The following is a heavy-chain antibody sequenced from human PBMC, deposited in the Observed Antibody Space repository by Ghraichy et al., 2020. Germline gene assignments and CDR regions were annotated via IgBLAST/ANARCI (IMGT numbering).Heavy chain of an antibody. V-gene: IGHV3-30*04. CDR3: AREGEYYYDSRGSFDS. D-gene: IGHD3-22*01. Sequence: GESLNISCAASGFTFRNYAMHWVRQAPGKGLEWVALISYDGRSKYFADSVKGRFTISRDNSKNTLYLQMNSLRTEDTAIFYCAREGEYYYDSRGSFDSWGQGTLVTVSS. J-gene: IGHJ4*01. CDR2: ISYDGRSK. CDR1: GFTFRNYA.